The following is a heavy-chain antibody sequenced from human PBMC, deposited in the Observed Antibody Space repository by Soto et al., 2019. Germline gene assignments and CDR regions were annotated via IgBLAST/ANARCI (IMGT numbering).Heavy chain of an antibody. CDR3: ARGEGYYDSSGLEYYHGMDV. J-gene: IGHJ6*02. V-gene: IGHV1-69*01. CDR2: FIPIFGTS. CDR1: GGTFRSHA. D-gene: IGHD3-22*01. Sequence: QVQLEQSGAEVKKPGSSVKVSCKASGGTFRSHAIAWVRQAPGQGLEWMGDFIPIFGTSNYAQKFQGRISITADESRTTAYMELSTVTDEDTATYYCARGEGYYDSSGLEYYHGMDVWGHWTTLTVSS.